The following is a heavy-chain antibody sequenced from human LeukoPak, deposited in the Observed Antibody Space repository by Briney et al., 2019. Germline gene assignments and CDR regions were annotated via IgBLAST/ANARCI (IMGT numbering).Heavy chain of an antibody. CDR1: GYTLTELS. CDR3: ATGATIFGYYYMDV. Sequence: ASVKVSCKVSGYTLTELSMHWVRQAPGKGLEWRGGFDPEDGETIYAQKFQGRVTMTEDTSTDTAYMELSSLRSEDTAVYYCATGATIFGYYYMDVWGKGTTVTVSS. V-gene: IGHV1-24*01. D-gene: IGHD3-3*01. J-gene: IGHJ6*03. CDR2: FDPEDGET.